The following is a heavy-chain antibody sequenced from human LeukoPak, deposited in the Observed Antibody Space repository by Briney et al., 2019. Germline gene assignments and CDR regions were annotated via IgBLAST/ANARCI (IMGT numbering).Heavy chain of an antibody. Sequence: ASVKVSCKASGYTFTSYAMHWVRQAPGQRLEWMGWINACNGNTKYSQKFQGRVTITTDESTSTAYMELSSLRSEDTAVYYCARARSPSSGYLLRDHNWFDPWGQGTLVTVSS. D-gene: IGHD3-22*01. CDR2: INACNGNT. CDR3: ARARSPSSGYLLRDHNWFDP. V-gene: IGHV1-3*01. J-gene: IGHJ5*02. CDR1: GYTFTSYA.